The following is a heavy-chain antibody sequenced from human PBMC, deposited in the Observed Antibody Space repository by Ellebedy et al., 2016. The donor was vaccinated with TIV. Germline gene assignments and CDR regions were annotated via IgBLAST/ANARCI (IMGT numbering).Heavy chain of an antibody. V-gene: IGHV3-30-3*01. Sequence: PGGSLRLSCAASGFTFSSYAMHWVRQAPGKGLEWVAVISYDGSNKYYADSVKGRFTISRDNSKNTLYLQMNSLRAEDTAVYYCARDLKGISSSFYFDYWGQGTLVTVSS. D-gene: IGHD2/OR15-2a*01. CDR1: GFTFSSYA. CDR2: ISYDGSNK. CDR3: ARDLKGISSSFYFDY. J-gene: IGHJ4*02.